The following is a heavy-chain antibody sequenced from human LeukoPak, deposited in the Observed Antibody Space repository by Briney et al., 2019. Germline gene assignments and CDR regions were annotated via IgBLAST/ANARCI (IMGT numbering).Heavy chain of an antibody. V-gene: IGHV3-21*01. Sequence: GGSLRLSCAASGFSLNFHSMSWVRQAPGKGLEWISYMTASGVTMYAESVYGRFTISRDNDKKSVYLQMISLRVEDTAVYFCTRDGGYSGFDFDYWGQGVLVTVSS. D-gene: IGHD5-12*01. CDR1: GFSLNFHS. CDR3: TRDGGYSGFDFDY. CDR2: MTASGVT. J-gene: IGHJ4*02.